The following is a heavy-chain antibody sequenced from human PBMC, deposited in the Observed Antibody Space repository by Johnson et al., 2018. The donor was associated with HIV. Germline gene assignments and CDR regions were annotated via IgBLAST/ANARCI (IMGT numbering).Heavy chain of an antibody. CDR1: GFPFDDYG. J-gene: IGHJ3*02. D-gene: IGHD3-22*01. CDR3: ARVVTMIVVDGGIEAFDI. Sequence: EQLVESGGGVVRPGGSLRLSCAASGFPFDDYGMSWVRQAPGKGLEWVSGINWNGGSTGYADSVKGRFPIHRDNDKNYLYLQMNTLRAEDTALYYCARVVTMIVVDGGIEAFDIWGQGTMVTISS. CDR2: INWNGGST. V-gene: IGHV3-20*04.